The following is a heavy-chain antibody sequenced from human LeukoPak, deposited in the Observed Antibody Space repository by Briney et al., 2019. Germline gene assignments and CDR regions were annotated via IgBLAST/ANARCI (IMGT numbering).Heavy chain of an antibody. Sequence: GRSLRLSCAASGFPFTSYGMQWVRQAPGKGLEWMAVVSHDGRIKYYSDSVKGRFTISRDNSKNTLYLQVDSLKTEDTAVYYCAKEWRDRSGTSCAPDYFDYWGQGTLVTVSS. CDR1: GFPFTSYG. V-gene: IGHV3-30*18. D-gene: IGHD2-15*01. CDR2: VSHDGRIK. J-gene: IGHJ4*02. CDR3: AKEWRDRSGTSCAPDYFDY.